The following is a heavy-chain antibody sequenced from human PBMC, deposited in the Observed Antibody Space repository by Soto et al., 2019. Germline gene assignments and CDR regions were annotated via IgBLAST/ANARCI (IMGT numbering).Heavy chain of an antibody. CDR3: ARVNPTMIVVAHFDY. V-gene: IGHV4-34*01. J-gene: IGHJ4*02. D-gene: IGHD3-22*01. Sequence: PSETLSLTFVVYGDSSSASFWTWIRQPPGKGLEWIGETSHSGHTNYNPSLKSRVTISEDTSRKQLSLELRSLRSDETAVYYCARVNPTMIVVAHFDYWGQGTLVTVS. CDR2: TSHSGHT. CDR1: GDSSSASF.